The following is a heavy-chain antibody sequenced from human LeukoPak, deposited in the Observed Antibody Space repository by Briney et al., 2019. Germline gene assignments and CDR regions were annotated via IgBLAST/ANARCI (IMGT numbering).Heavy chain of an antibody. CDR2: INPGGGRT. CDR1: GYTFTDYY. Sequence: ASVKVSCKASGYTFTDYYVHWVRRAPGLGLEWMEVINPGGGRTTYAQKFQDRVNMTRDTSTSTVYMELSGLTSADTAVYFCARVGAIFGMYYYYVDVWGKGTTVTVSS. V-gene: IGHV1-46*01. D-gene: IGHD3-3*01. CDR3: ARVGAIFGMYYYYVDV. J-gene: IGHJ6*03.